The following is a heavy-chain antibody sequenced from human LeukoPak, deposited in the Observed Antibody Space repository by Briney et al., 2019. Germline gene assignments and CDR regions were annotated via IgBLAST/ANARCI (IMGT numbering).Heavy chain of an antibody. Sequence: GASVKVSCKASGYTFTSYDINWVRQATGQGLEWMGWMNPNSGNTGYAQKFQGRVTMTRNTSTSTAYMELRSLRSDDTAVYYCARDDVVVVPAAMREFYYYYGMDVWGQGTTVTVSS. CDR3: ARDDVVVVPAAMREFYYYYGMDV. CDR2: MNPNSGNT. D-gene: IGHD2-2*01. V-gene: IGHV1-8*01. J-gene: IGHJ6*02. CDR1: GYTFTSYD.